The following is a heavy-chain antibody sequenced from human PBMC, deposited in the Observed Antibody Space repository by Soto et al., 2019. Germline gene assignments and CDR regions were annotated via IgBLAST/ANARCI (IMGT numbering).Heavy chain of an antibody. CDR3: VKDRDSNSWPSRDV. CDR2: ISPKSGSI. J-gene: IGHJ6*02. Sequence: GXSAEVSFKTSGYTFTRNGISWVREAPGQGLEWMGWISPKSGSIKYAQKFQGRVIMTTDTSTSTAYMELRSLRSDDTAVYYCVKDRDSNSWPSRDVWGPGTTVTVSS. D-gene: IGHD3-22*01. CDR1: GYTFTRNG. V-gene: IGHV1-18*01.